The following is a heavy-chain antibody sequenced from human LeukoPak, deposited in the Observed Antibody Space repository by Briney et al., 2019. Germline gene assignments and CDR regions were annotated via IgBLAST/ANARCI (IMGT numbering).Heavy chain of an antibody. CDR3: ARQGLWQLPTFDS. CDR1: GDSISSGTYY. Sequence: ETLSLTCTVCGDSISSGTYYWGYIRQPPQKGLEWIGSVYYSGSTYYNPSVKSRVTISVDTSKNQFSLKLSSVTAADTAVYYCARQGLWQLPTFDSWGQGTLVSVSS. CDR2: VYYSGST. D-gene: IGHD6-6*01. J-gene: IGHJ4*02. V-gene: IGHV4-39*01.